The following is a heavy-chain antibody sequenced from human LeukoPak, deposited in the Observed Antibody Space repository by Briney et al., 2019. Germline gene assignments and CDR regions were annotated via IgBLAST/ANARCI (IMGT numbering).Heavy chain of an antibody. CDR3: ARGGDGYNDGDY. CDR2: ISSSSSTI. J-gene: IGHJ4*02. D-gene: IGHD5-24*01. V-gene: IGHV3-11*04. Sequence: LSLTCTVSGGSISSGGYYWSWIRQAPGKGLEWVSYISSSSSTIYYADSVKGRFTISRDNAKNSLYLQMNSLRAEDTAVYYCARGGDGYNDGDYWGQGTLVTVSS. CDR1: GGSISSGGYY.